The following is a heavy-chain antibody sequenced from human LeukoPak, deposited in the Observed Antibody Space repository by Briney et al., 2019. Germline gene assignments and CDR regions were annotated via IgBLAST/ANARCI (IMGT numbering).Heavy chain of an antibody. CDR1: GFTFISYA. J-gene: IGHJ4*02. CDR3: AKGVSGYGSGRPFDY. D-gene: IGHD3-10*01. V-gene: IGHV3-23*01. Sequence: GGSLRLSCAASGFTFISYAMIWVRQAPGKGLEWVSLISDSGTSTYYPDSVKGRFTISRDNSKNTVYLQMNSLRAEDTAVYYCAKGVSGYGSGRPFDYWGQGTLVAVSS. CDR2: ISDSGTST.